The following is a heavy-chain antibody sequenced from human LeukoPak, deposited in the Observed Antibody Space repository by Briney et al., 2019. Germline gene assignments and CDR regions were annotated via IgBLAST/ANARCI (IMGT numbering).Heavy chain of an antibody. D-gene: IGHD3-22*01. CDR3: ARAGVRYYYDSSGYYLDFDF. CDR1: GYTFTGYY. Sequence: ASVMVPCKTSGYTFTGYYMHWVRQAPGQGLEWMGWINPNSGGTNYPQKFQGRVTMTRDTSITTAYMELSSLRSDDTAVYYCARAGVRYYYDSSGYYLDFDFWGQGTLVTVSS. CDR2: INPNSGGT. V-gene: IGHV1-2*02. J-gene: IGHJ4*02.